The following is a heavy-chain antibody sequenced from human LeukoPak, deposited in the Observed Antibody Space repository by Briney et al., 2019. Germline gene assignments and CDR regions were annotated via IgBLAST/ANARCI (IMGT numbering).Heavy chain of an antibody. CDR3: ARDSGYTGSDAFDI. D-gene: IGHD5-12*01. CDR1: GFTVSSNY. Sequence: PGGSLRLSCAASGFTVSSNYMGWVRQAPGKGLEWVSVIYSAGRTYYADSVKGRFTISRDNSKNTLYLQMDSLRTEDTAVYYCARDSGYTGSDAFDIWGQGTMVTVSS. V-gene: IGHV3-66*02. J-gene: IGHJ3*02. CDR2: IYSAGRT.